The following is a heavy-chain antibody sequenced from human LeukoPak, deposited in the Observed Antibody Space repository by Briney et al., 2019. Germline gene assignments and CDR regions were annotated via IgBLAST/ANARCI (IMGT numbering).Heavy chain of an antibody. CDR1: GGSISSSSYY. V-gene: IGHV4-39*07. Sequence: PSETLSLTCTVSGGSISSSSYYWGWIRQPPGKGLEWIGSIYYSGSTYYNPSLKSRVSISVDTSQNQFSLKLTSVTAADTAVYYCARGPFAPDVWGQGTTVTVSS. J-gene: IGHJ6*02. CDR2: IYYSGST. CDR3: ARGPFAPDV.